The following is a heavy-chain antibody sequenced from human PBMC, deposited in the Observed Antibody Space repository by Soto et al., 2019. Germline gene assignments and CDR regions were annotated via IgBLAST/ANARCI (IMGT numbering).Heavy chain of an antibody. CDR3: ARDRCSGGSCTPLDYGMDV. V-gene: IGHV4-61*01. CDR2: IYYSGST. Sequence: QVQLQESGPGLVKPSETLSLTCTVSGGSVSSGSYYWSWIRQPPGKGLEWIGYIYYSGSTNYNPPRKSRVTISVDTSKNQFSLKLSSVTAADTAVYYCARDRCSGGSCTPLDYGMDVWGQGTTVTVSS. J-gene: IGHJ6*02. D-gene: IGHD2-15*01. CDR1: GGSVSSGSYY.